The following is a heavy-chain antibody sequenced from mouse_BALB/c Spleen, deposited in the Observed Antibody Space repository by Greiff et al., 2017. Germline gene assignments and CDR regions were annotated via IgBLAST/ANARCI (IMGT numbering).Heavy chain of an antibody. J-gene: IGHJ4*01. V-gene: IGHV1S127*01. D-gene: IGHD1-1*01. Sequence: VQLQQPGAELVKPGASVKMSCKASGYTFTSYWMHWVKQRPGQGLEWIGTIDPSDSYTSYNQKFKGKATLTVDTSSSTAYMQLSSLTSEDSAVYYCTPNYYGSSYAMDYWGQGTSVTVSS. CDR3: TPNYYGSSYAMDY. CDR2: IDPSDSYT. CDR1: GYTFTSYW.